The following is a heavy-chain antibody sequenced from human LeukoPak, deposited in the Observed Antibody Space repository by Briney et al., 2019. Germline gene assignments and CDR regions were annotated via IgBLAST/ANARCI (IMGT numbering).Heavy chain of an antibody. V-gene: IGHV3-53*01. D-gene: IGHD3-10*01. CDR3: ARDRGDWFDP. CDR2: IYSGGST. CDR1: AFTFSTYN. Sequence: GGSLRLSCVASAFTFSTYNMHWVRQAPGKGLEWVSVIYSGGSTYYADSVKGRFTISRDNSKNTLYLQMNSLRAEDTAVYYCARDRGDWFDPWGQGTLVTVSS. J-gene: IGHJ5*02.